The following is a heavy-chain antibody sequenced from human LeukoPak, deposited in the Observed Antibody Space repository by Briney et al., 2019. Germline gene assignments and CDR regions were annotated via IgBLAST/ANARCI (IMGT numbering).Heavy chain of an antibody. CDR1: GGSISSSSYY. CDR3: ARGDYGSGSIYFDL. J-gene: IGHJ2*01. D-gene: IGHD3-10*01. CDR2: IYYSGST. Sequence: PSETLSLTCTVSGGSISSSSYYWGWIRQPPGKGLEWIGSIYYSGSTYYNPSLKSRVTISVDTSKNQFSLKLSSVTAAGTAVYYCARGDYGSGSIYFDLWGRGTLVTVSS. V-gene: IGHV4-39*07.